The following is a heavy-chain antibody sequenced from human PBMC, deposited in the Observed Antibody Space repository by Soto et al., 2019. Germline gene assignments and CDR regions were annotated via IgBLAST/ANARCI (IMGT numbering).Heavy chain of an antibody. J-gene: IGHJ6*02. D-gene: IGHD4-4*01. Sequence: GGSLRLSCAASGFTFSSYEMNWVRQAPGKGLEWVSYISSSGSTIYYADSVKGRFTISRDNAKNSLYLQMNSLRAEDTAVYYCASLQADYYGMDVWGQGTTVTVSS. CDR1: GFTFSSYE. V-gene: IGHV3-48*03. CDR3: ASLQADYYGMDV. CDR2: ISSSGSTI.